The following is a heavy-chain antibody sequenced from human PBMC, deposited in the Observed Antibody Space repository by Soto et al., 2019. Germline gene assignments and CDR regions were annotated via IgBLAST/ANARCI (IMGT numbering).Heavy chain of an antibody. J-gene: IGHJ4*02. V-gene: IGHV3-72*01. Sequence: EVQLVESGGGLVQPGGSLRLSCAASGFTFSDHYMDWVRQAPGKGLEWVGRTRNKANSYTTEYAASVKGRFTISRDDSKNSLYLYMNSLKTEDTAVYYCARVGYGSGQYVGYYFDYWGPGTLVTVSS. CDR2: TRNKANSYTT. CDR3: ARVGYGSGQYVGYYFDY. D-gene: IGHD6-19*01. CDR1: GFTFSDHY.